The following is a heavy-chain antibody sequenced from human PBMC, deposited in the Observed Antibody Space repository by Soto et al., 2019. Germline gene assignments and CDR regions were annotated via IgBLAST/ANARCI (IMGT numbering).Heavy chain of an antibody. CDR3: TTSHIVVVTAPRFDY. J-gene: IGHJ4*02. D-gene: IGHD2-21*02. CDR2: IKSKTDGGTT. V-gene: IGHV3-15*07. CDR1: GFTFSNAW. Sequence: GGSLRLSCAASGFTFSNAWMNWVRQAPGKGLEWVGRIKSKTDGGTTDYAAPVKGRFTISRDDSKNTLYLQMNSLKTEDTAVYYCTTSHIVVVTAPRFDYWGQGTLVTVSS.